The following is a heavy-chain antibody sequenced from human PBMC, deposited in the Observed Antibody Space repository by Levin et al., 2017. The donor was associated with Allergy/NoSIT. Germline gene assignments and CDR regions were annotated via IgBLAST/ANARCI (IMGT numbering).Heavy chain of an antibody. D-gene: IGHD3-3*01. CDR2: ISSSDSTI. V-gene: IGHV3-11*01. Sequence: GGSLRLSCAASGFTFSDYYMSWIRQAPGKGLEWVSYISSSDSTIYYADSVKGRFTISRDNAKNSLYLQLNSLRAEDTAVYYCARVHGDFWSGYLDYWGQGTLVTVSS. J-gene: IGHJ4*02. CDR1: GFTFSDYY. CDR3: ARVHGDFWSGYLDY.